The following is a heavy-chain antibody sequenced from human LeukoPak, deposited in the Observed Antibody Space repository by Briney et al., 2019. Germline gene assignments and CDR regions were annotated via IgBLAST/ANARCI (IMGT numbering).Heavy chain of an antibody. Sequence: GGSLRLSCAASGFTVSSNYMSWVRQAPGKGLEWVSVIYSGGSTYYADSVKGRFTISRDNSKNTLYLQMNSLRAEDTAVYYCAKGDRSCSSISCLADWGQGTLVTVSS. CDR1: GFTVSSNY. V-gene: IGHV3-66*01. J-gene: IGHJ4*02. CDR2: IYSGGST. D-gene: IGHD2-2*01. CDR3: AKGDRSCSSISCLAD.